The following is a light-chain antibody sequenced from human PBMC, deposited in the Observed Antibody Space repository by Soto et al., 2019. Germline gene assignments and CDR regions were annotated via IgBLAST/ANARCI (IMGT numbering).Light chain of an antibody. CDR3: QQRSNWPPT. CDR2: DAS. V-gene: IGKV3-11*01. CDR1: QSVSSSY. Sequence: IVVTQSPGTLSLSPGERATLSCRASQSVSSSYLAWYQQKPGQAPRLLIYDASNRATGIPARFSGSGSGTDFTLTISSLEPEDFAVYYCQQRSNWPPTFGQGTKVDI. J-gene: IGKJ1*01.